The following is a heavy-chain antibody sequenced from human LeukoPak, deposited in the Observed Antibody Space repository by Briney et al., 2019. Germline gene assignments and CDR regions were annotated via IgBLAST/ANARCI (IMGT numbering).Heavy chain of an antibody. CDR3: ARDNSSGWYFSYYYYYMDV. CDR2: IYTSGST. D-gene: IGHD6-19*01. Sequence: SETLSLTCTVSGGSISSYYWSWIRQPAGKGLEWIGRIYTSGSTNYNPSLKSRVTISVDKSKNQFSLKLGSVTAADTAVYYCARDNSSGWYFSYYYYYMDVWGKGTTVTVSS. J-gene: IGHJ6*03. V-gene: IGHV4-4*07. CDR1: GGSISSYY.